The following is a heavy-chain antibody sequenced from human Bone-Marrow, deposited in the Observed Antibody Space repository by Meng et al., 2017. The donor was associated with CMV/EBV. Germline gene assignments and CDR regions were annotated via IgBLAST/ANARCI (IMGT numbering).Heavy chain of an antibody. CDR2: IVVGSGNT. V-gene: IGHV1-58*01. CDR3: AARIHILRVNTQDLSSGEAFDL. Sequence: SVKVSCKASGFTFTSSAVQWVRQARGQRLEWIGWIVVGSGNTNYAQKFQERVTITRDMSTSTAYMELSSLRSEDTAVYYCAARIHILRVNTQDLSSGEAFDLWGQGTMVTVSS. J-gene: IGHJ3*01. CDR1: GFTFTSSA. D-gene: IGHD2-15*01.